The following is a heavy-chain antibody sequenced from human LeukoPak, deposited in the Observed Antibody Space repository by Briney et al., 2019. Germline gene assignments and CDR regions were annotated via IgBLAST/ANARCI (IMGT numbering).Heavy chain of an antibody. V-gene: IGHV4-34*01. CDR2: INHSGRT. J-gene: IGHJ4*02. Sequence: SETLSLTCAVYGGSLSGHYWSWVRQSPGKGLEWIGEINHSGRTNYNPSLKSRVAILVGTSKNQFSLMLGSVTAADMADFCARGGATPMVFPYWGQGTLVTVSS. CDR3: ARGGATPMVFPY. D-gene: IGHD3-10*01. CDR1: GGSLSGHY.